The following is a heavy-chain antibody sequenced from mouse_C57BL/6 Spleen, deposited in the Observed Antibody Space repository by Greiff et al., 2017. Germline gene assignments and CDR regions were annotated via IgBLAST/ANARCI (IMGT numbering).Heavy chain of an antibody. V-gene: IGHV1-26*01. CDR3: ARYWSDYEFVAY. D-gene: IGHD2-13*01. CDR2: INPNNGGT. Sequence: EVQLQQSGPELVKPGASVKISCKASGYTFTDYYMNWVKQSHGKSLEWIGDINPNNGGTSYNQKFKGKATLTVDKSSSTAYMGLRSLTSEDSAVYYCARYWSDYEFVAYWGQGTLVTVSA. J-gene: IGHJ3*01. CDR1: GYTFTDYY.